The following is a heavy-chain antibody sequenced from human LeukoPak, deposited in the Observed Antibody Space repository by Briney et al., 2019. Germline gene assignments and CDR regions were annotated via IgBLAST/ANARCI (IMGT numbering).Heavy chain of an antibody. Sequence: GGSLRLSCAASGFTFSSYAMSWVRQAPGKGLEWVSAISGSGGSTYYADSVKGRVTISRDNSKNTLYLQMNSLRAEDTAVYYCARDIAAADDYYFDYWGQGTLVTVSS. CDR2: ISGSGGST. V-gene: IGHV3-23*01. J-gene: IGHJ4*02. CDR1: GFTFSSYA. CDR3: ARDIAAADDYYFDY. D-gene: IGHD6-13*01.